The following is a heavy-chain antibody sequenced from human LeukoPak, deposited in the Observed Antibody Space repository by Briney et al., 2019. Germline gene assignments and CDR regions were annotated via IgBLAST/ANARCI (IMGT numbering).Heavy chain of an antibody. D-gene: IGHD1-26*01. Sequence: GGSLRLSCAASGFTFSSYAMSWVRQAPGKGLEWVSAISGSGGSTYYADSVKGRFTISRDNSKNTLYLQMNSLRAEDTAVYYCAKGFGTGIVGATTGDYWGQGTLVTVSS. J-gene: IGHJ4*02. CDR2: ISGSGGST. V-gene: IGHV3-23*01. CDR3: AKGFGTGIVGATTGDY. CDR1: GFTFSSYA.